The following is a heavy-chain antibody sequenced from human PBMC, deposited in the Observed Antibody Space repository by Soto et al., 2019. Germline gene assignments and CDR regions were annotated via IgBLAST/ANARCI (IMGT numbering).Heavy chain of an antibody. J-gene: IGHJ6*02. V-gene: IGHV4-4*07. CDR2: IDTSGNT. CDR1: VASITTYY. CDR3: ARYSTNWFQTEGMDV. D-gene: IGHD6-13*01. Sequence: SETLSLTCSVPVASITTYYWSWIRQPAGKGLEWIGRIDTSGNTNYNPSLKSRVTMSVDTSKKQFSLKLTSVTAADTAVYYCARYSTNWFQTEGMDVWGQGTTVT.